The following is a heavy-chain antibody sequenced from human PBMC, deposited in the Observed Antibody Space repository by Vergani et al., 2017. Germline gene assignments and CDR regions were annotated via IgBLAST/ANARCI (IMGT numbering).Heavy chain of an antibody. Sequence: QVRLEESGPGLVKPSETLSLTCSVSGDSIGSGFYWAWIRQSPGEGLQWLTRIHNRGTTYHNPSLKSRVSVSLDTSTNRFSLNLTSVTATDTAVYYCARSQGDYWYFDLWGPGSLVTVSS. J-gene: IGHJ2*01. CDR1: GDSIGSGFY. V-gene: IGHV4-38-2*01. CDR2: IHNRGTT. CDR3: ARSQGDYWYFDL. D-gene: IGHD2-21*01.